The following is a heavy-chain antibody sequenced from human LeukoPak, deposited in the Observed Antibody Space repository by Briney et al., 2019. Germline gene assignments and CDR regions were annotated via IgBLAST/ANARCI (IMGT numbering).Heavy chain of an antibody. CDR1: GGSFSGYY. CDR2: INHSGST. Sequence: SETLSLTCAVYGGSFSGYYWSWIRQPPGKGLEWIGEINHSGSTNYNPSLKSRVTISVDTSKDQFSLKLSSVTAADTAVYYCARLVRDYGDYGGYFDYWGQGTLVTVSS. V-gene: IGHV4-34*01. D-gene: IGHD4-17*01. CDR3: ARLVRDYGDYGGYFDY. J-gene: IGHJ4*02.